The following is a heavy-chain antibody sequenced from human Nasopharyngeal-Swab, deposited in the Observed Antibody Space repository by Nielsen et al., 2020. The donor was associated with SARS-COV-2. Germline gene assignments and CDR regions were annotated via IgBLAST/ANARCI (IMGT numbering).Heavy chain of an antibody. CDR2: IYSGGSST. D-gene: IGHD3-3*01. Sequence: GESLKISCAASGFTFSDYYMSWIRQAPGKGLEWVSVIYSGGSSTYYAGSVKGRFTISRDNSKNTLYLQMNSLRAEDTAVYYCAKDPALEWSYYYGMDVWGQGTTVTVSS. V-gene: IGHV3-23*03. J-gene: IGHJ6*02. CDR1: GFTFSDYY. CDR3: AKDPALEWSYYYGMDV.